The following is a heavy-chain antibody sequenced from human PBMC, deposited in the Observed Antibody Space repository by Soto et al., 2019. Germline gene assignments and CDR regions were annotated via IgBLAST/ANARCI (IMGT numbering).Heavy chain of an antibody. D-gene: IGHD2-2*01. Sequence: GGSLRLSCAASGFTFSNAWMSWVRQAPGKGLEWVGRIKSKTDGGTTDYAAPVKGRFTISRDDSKNTLYLQMNSLKTEDTAVYYCTTDRRGYCSSTSCYAGDYWGQGTLVTVSS. CDR3: TTDRRGYCSSTSCYAGDY. V-gene: IGHV3-15*01. CDR1: GFTFSNAW. CDR2: IKSKTDGGTT. J-gene: IGHJ4*02.